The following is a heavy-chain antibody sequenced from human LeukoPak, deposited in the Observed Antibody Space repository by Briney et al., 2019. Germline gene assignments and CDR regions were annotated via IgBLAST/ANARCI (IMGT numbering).Heavy chain of an antibody. CDR3: APLAAAGTKKGIGWFDP. J-gene: IGHJ5*02. D-gene: IGHD6-13*01. CDR1: GFTFSSYS. CDR2: ISSSSSTI. V-gene: IGHV3-48*04. Sequence: PGGSLRLSCAASGFTFSSYSMNWVRQAPGKGLECVSYISSSSSTIYYADSVKGRFTISRDNAKNSLYLQMNSLRAEDTALYYCAPLAAAGTKKGIGWFDPWGQGTLVTVSS.